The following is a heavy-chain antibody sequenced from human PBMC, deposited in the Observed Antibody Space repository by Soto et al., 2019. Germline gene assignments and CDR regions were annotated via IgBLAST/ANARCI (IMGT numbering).Heavy chain of an antibody. CDR2: ISGSGGST. Sequence: GSLRLSCAASGFTFSSYAMSWVRQAPGKGLEWVSAISGSGGSTYYADSVKGRFTISRDNSKNALYLQMNSLRAEDTAVYYCAKDQDYDSSGYYLGFGYWGQGTLVTVSS. V-gene: IGHV3-23*01. J-gene: IGHJ4*02. CDR1: GFTFSSYA. CDR3: AKDQDYDSSGYYLGFGY. D-gene: IGHD3-22*01.